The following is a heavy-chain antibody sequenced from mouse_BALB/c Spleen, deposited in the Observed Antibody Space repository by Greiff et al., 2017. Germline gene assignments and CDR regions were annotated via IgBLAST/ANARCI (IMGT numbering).Heavy chain of an antibody. Sequence: VKLMESGPGLVAPSQSLSITCTVSGFSLTSYGVHWVRQPPGKGLEWLGVIWAGGSTNYNSALMSRLSISKDNSKSQVFLKMNSLQTDDTAMYYCARSDGYYSYYYAMDYWGQGTSVTVSS. V-gene: IGHV2-9*02. J-gene: IGHJ4*01. CDR1: GFSLTSYG. D-gene: IGHD2-3*01. CDR2: IWAGGST. CDR3: ARSDGYYSYYYAMDY.